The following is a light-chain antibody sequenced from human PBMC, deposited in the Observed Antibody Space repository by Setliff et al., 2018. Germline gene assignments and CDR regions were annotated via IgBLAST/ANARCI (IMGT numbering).Light chain of an antibody. J-gene: IGLJ1*01. CDR1: SSDVGSYNR. Sequence: QSVLTQPPSVSGSPGRSVTTSCTGTSSDVGSYNRVSWYQQPPGTAPKLMIYEVSNRPSGVPDRFSGSKSGNTASLTISGLQAEDEADYYCSSYTSSSTYVFGTGTKVTVL. V-gene: IGLV2-18*02. CDR3: SSYTSSSTYV. CDR2: EVS.